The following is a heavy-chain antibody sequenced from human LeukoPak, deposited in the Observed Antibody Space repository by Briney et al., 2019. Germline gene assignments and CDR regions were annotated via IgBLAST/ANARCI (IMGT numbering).Heavy chain of an antibody. V-gene: IGHV4-34*01. D-gene: IGHD3-16*01. CDR3: VSNDYVWGSYDY. Sequence: SETLSLTCAVYGGSFSGYYWSWIRQPPGKGLEWIGEINHSGSTNYNPSLKSRVTISVDTSKNQFSLKLSSVTAADTAVYYCVSNDYVWGSYDYWGQGTLVTVSS. CDR2: INHSGST. J-gene: IGHJ4*02. CDR1: GGSFSGYY.